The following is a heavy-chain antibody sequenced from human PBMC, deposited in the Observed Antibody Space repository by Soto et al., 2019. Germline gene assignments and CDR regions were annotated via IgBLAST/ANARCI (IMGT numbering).Heavy chain of an antibody. V-gene: IGHV3-74*01. CDR3: ARDGAYYYDSSGSYGMDV. Sequence: GGSLRLSCAASGFTFSSYWMHWVRQAPGRGLVWVSRINSDGSSTSYADSVKGRFTISRDNAKNTLYLQMNSLRAEDTAVYYCARDGAYYYDSSGSYGMDVWGQGTTVTVSS. CDR1: GFTFSSYW. J-gene: IGHJ6*02. D-gene: IGHD3-22*01. CDR2: INSDGSST.